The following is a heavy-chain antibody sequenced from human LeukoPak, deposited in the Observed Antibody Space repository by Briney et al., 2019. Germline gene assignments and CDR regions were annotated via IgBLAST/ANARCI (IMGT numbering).Heavy chain of an antibody. CDR1: GFIISTYG. J-gene: IGHJ4*02. V-gene: IGHV3-30*03. CDR3: ARGYYYDSSGYNFDY. Sequence: GRSLRLSCAASGFIISTYGIHWVRQAPGKGLEWVAVISYDGSNKYYADSVKGRFTISRDNSKNTLYLQMNSLRAEDTAVYYCARGYYYDSSGYNFDYWGQGTLVTASS. CDR2: ISYDGSNK. D-gene: IGHD3-22*01.